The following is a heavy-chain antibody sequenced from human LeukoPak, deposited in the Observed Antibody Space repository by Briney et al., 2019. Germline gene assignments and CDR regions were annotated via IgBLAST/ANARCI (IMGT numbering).Heavy chain of an antibody. CDR2: ISYDGSNK. D-gene: IGHD3-16*01. CDR1: GFTFSSYA. V-gene: IGHV3-30-3*01. CDR3: ARGVVRPDY. Sequence: GGSLRLSCAASGFTFSSYAMHWVRQAPGKGLEWVAVISYDGSNKYYADSVKGRFTISRDNSKNTLYLQMNSLRAEDTAVYYCARGVVRPDYWGQGTLVTVSS. J-gene: IGHJ4*02.